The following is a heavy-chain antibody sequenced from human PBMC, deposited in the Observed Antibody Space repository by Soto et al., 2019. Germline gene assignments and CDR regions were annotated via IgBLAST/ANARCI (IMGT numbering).Heavy chain of an antibody. D-gene: IGHD4-17*01. J-gene: IGHJ4*02. CDR1: GFTFSSYA. CDR3: ARYGADGDYADY. V-gene: IGHV3-64*01. CDR2: ITSNGGST. Sequence: SLRLSCAASGFTFSSYAMHWVRQAPGKGLEYVSAITSNGGSTYYANSVKGRFTISRDNSKNTLYLQMGSLRAEDMAVYYCARYGADGDYADYWGQGTLVTVSS.